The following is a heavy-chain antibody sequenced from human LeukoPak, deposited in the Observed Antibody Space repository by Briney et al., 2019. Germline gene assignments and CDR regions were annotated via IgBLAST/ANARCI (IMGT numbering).Heavy chain of an antibody. V-gene: IGHV4-34*01. J-gene: IGHJ4*02. Sequence: SETLSLTCAVYGGSFSGYYWSWIRQPPGKGLEWIGEINHSGSTNYNPSLKSRVTISVDTSKNQFSLELSSVTAADTAVYYCAREDDFVWGSYRYFDYWGQGTLVTVSS. D-gene: IGHD3-16*02. CDR1: GGSFSGYY. CDR2: INHSGST. CDR3: AREDDFVWGSYRYFDY.